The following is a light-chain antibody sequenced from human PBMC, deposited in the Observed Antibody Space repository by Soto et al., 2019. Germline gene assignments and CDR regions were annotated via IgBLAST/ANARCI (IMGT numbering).Light chain of an antibody. CDR1: QSVSSN. V-gene: IGKV3-15*01. J-gene: IGKJ1*01. Sequence: EIVMTQSPATLSVSPGERATLSCRASQSVSSNLAWYQQKPGQAPRLLIYGASTRATGIPARFSGSGSETEFTLTISSLQSEDFAVYYCQQYNNWPPVTFGQGTKVDIK. CDR2: GAS. CDR3: QQYNNWPPVT.